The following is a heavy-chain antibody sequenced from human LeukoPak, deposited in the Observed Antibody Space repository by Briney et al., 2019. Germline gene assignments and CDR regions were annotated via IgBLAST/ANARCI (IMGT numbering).Heavy chain of an antibody. CDR3: ASLDGPGY. V-gene: IGHV3-7*01. Sequence: GGSLRLSCVASGFTFSSYWMSWVRQAPGKGLEWVANIKQDGSEKYYVDSVKGRFTISRDNAKNSLYLQMNSLRAEDTAVYYCASLDGPGYWGQGTLVTVSS. CDR1: GFTFSSYW. J-gene: IGHJ1*01. CDR2: IKQDGSEK. D-gene: IGHD3-3*01.